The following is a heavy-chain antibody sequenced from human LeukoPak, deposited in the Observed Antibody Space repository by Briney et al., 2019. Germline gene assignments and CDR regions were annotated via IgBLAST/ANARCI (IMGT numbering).Heavy chain of an antibody. D-gene: IGHD2-15*01. J-gene: IGHJ6*03. V-gene: IGHV4-59*01. CDR2: IHYSGST. CDR1: GGSISSYY. CDR3: ARTTEGYCRGGSCYYYYYYMDV. Sequence: SSETLSLTCTVSGGSISSYYWSWIRQPPGKGLEYIGYIHYSGSTNYNPSLKSRVTISVDTSKNEFSLQLSSVTAADTAVYFCARTTEGYCRGGSCYYYYYYMDVWGKGTTVTVSS.